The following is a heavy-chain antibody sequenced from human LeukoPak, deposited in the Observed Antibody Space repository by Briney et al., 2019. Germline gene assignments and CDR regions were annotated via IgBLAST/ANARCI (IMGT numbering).Heavy chain of an antibody. Sequence: GGSLRLSCAASGFTFSSYEIYWVRLAPGKGQELVCYISSNCSTIYYADSVKGRFTFSSNNANNSQFLQMNITAADTTADVYCARDSYYDSSGSWSYKFDYWGQGTLVTVSS. CDR1: GFTFSSYE. CDR2: ISSNCSTI. D-gene: IGHD3-22*01. CDR3: ARDSYYDSSGSWSYKFDY. V-gene: IGHV3-48*03. J-gene: IGHJ4*02.